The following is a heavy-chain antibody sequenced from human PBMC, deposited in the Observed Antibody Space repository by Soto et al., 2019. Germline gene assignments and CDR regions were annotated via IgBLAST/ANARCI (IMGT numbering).Heavy chain of an antibody. CDR2: ISYDGSNK. J-gene: IGHJ6*02. Sequence: QVQLVESGGGVVQPGRSLRLSCAASGFTFSSYGMHWDRQAPGKGLEWVAVISYDGSNKYYADSVKGRFTISRDNSKNTLYLQMNSLRAEDTAVYYCAKEEVVVAATSQDYYYGMDVWGQGTTVTVSS. CDR1: GFTFSSYG. V-gene: IGHV3-30*18. CDR3: AKEEVVVAATSQDYYYGMDV. D-gene: IGHD2-15*01.